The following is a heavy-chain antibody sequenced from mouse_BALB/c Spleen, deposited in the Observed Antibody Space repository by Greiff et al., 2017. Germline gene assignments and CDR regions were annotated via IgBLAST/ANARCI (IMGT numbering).Heavy chain of an antibody. J-gene: IGHJ4*01. CDR2: INPSTGYT. CDR1: GYTFTSYW. CDR3: ASLRAMDY. V-gene: IGHV1-7*01. Sequence: QVQLQQSGAELVKPGASVKMSCKASGYTFTSYWMHWVKQRPGQGLEWIGYINPSTGYTEYNQKFKGKATLTADKSSSTAYMQLSSLTSEDSAVYYCASLRAMDYWGQGTSVTVSS.